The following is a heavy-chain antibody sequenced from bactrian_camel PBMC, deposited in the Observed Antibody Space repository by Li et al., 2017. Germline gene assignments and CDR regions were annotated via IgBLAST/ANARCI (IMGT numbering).Heavy chain of an antibody. CDR2: IDSAGTNV. D-gene: IGHD6*01. CDR3: AATYRDSCQGVFRY. CDR1: GFAFKSYY. J-gene: IGHJ6*01. V-gene: IGHV3-2*01. Sequence: HVQLVESGGGLVQPGGSRKLSCVVDGFAFKSYYMSWVRQAQGQGLEWVGNIDSAGTNVYYSDSVKGRFTISLDTTKGALSLQMNGLQPEDTGMYSCAATYRDSCQGVFRYWGQGTQVTVS.